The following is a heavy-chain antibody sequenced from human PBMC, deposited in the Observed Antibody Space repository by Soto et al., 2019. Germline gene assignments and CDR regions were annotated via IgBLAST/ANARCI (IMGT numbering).Heavy chain of an antibody. CDR2: IKQDGSDK. J-gene: IGHJ4*02. CDR3: ARDCSSTRCHKY. D-gene: IGHD2-2*01. CDR1: GFPFSGYW. V-gene: IGHV3-7*01. Sequence: GGSLRLSCAASGFPFSGYWMSWVRQAPGKGLEWVANIKQDGSDKYYVDSVKGRFTISRDNAKNSLYLQMNSLRAGDTAVYYCARDCSSTRCHKYWGLGTRVTVSS.